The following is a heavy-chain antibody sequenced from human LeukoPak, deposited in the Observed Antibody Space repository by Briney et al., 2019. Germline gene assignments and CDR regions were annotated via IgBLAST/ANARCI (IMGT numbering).Heavy chain of an antibody. J-gene: IGHJ4*02. CDR2: INPSGGST. D-gene: IGHD3-22*01. CDR1: GYTFTSYY. V-gene: IGHV1-46*01. Sequence: ASVTVSCKASGYTFTSYYMHWVRQAPGQGLEWMGIINPSGGSTSYAQKFQGRVTMTRDTSTSTVYMELSSLRSEDTAVYYCARDLHVRQYYDSSGPFWGFDYWGQGTLVTVSS. CDR3: ARDLHVRQYYDSSGPFWGFDY.